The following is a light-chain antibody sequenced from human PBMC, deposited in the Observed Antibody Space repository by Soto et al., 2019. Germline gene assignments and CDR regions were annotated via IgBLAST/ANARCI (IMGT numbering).Light chain of an antibody. CDR1: QSVSINY. CDR3: QYYGSSPGT. J-gene: IGKJ1*01. CDR2: SAF. V-gene: IGKV3-20*01. Sequence: EIVLTQSPGTLSLSPGERGTLSCRASQSVSINYLAWYQQKPGQAPRHLIYSAFSRATGIPDRFSGSGSGTDCPLPISRLEPEDVAVYYCQYYGSSPGTFGQGTKVEIK.